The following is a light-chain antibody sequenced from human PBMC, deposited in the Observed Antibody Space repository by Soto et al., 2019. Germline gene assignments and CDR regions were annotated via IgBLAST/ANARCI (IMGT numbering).Light chain of an antibody. V-gene: IGKV3-11*01. Sequence: EIVLTQSPATLSLSPGERATLSCRASQTINSYLAWYQQKPGQAPRLLIYDASNRASGIPAKFSGSGSGTDFTLTISSLEPEDFAVYYCQQRSNWPRTFGQATKVDIK. CDR2: DAS. CDR1: QTINSY. J-gene: IGKJ1*01. CDR3: QQRSNWPRT.